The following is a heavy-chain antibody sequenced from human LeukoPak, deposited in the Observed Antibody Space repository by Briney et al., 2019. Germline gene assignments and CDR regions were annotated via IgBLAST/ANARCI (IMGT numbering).Heavy chain of an antibody. V-gene: IGHV4-39*01. Sequence: SETLSLXCTVSGGSISSSSYYWGWIRQPPGKGLEWIGSIYYSGSTYYNPSLKSRVTISVDTSKNQFSLKLSSVTAADTAVYYCAGTMIVVKTGFDYWGQGTLVTVSS. CDR2: IYYSGST. J-gene: IGHJ4*02. D-gene: IGHD3-22*01. CDR1: GGSISSSSYY. CDR3: AGTMIVVKTGFDY.